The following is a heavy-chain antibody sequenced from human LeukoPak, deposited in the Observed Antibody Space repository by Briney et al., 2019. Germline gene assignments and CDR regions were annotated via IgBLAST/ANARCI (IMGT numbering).Heavy chain of an antibody. J-gene: IGHJ5*02. D-gene: IGHD6-13*01. CDR2: IYYSGST. CDR1: GGSISSSNW. V-gene: IGHV4-4*03. CDR3: ARHSHRIAAAVFNWFDP. Sequence: PGTLSLTCAVSGGSISSSNWWSWVRQPPGKGLEWSGYIYYSGSTNYNPSLKSRVTISVDTSKNQFSLKLSSVTAADTAVYYCARHSHRIAAAVFNWFDPWGQGTLVTVSS.